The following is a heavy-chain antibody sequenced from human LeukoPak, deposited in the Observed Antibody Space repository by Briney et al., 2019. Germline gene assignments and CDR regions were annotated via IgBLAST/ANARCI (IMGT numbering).Heavy chain of an antibody. CDR2: INWNGGST. CDR1: GFTFDDYG. CDR3: ARGYGSGSYRFFDY. D-gene: IGHD3-10*01. V-gene: IGHV3-20*04. J-gene: IGHJ4*02. Sequence: GGSLRLSCAASGFTFDDYGMSWVRQAPGKGLEWVSVINWNGGSTGYADSVKGRFTISRDNAKNSLYLQMNSLRAEDTALYYCARGYGSGSYRFFDYWGQGTLVTVSS.